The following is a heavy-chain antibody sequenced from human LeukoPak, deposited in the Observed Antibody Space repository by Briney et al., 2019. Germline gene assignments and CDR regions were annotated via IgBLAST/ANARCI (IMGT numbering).Heavy chain of an antibody. Sequence: GGSLRLSCAASEFTFSSYTMNWVRQAPGKGLEWVSSISSSSSYIYYADSVKGRFTISRDNSRNTLYLQMNSLRAEDTAVYYCAKLGGYYDSSGYSPFGYWGQGTLVTVSS. CDR2: ISSSSSYI. J-gene: IGHJ4*02. V-gene: IGHV3-21*04. CDR1: EFTFSSYT. CDR3: AKLGGYYDSSGYSPFGY. D-gene: IGHD3-22*01.